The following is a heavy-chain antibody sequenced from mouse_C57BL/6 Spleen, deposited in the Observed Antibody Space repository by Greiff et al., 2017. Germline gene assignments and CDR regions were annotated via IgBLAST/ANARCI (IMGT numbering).Heavy chain of an antibody. CDR1: GYAFSSYW. CDR2: IYPGDGDT. D-gene: IGHD2-5*01. J-gene: IGHJ2*01. Sequence: QVHVKQSGAELVKPGASVKISCKASGYAFSSYWMNWVKQRPGKGLEWIGQIYPGDGDTNYNGKFKGKATLTADKSSSTAYMQLSSLTSEDSAVYFCARGSNYYFDYWGQGTTLTVSS. CDR3: ARGSNYYFDY. V-gene: IGHV1-80*01.